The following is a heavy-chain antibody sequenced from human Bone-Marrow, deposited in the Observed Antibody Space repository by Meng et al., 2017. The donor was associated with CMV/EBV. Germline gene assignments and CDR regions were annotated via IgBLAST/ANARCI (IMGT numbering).Heavy chain of an antibody. V-gene: IGHV4-34*01. Sequence: SETLSLTCAVYGGSFSGYYWIWIRQPPGKGLEWIGEINHSGSTNYNPSLKSRVTISVDTSKNQFSLKLSSVTAADTAVYYCARGRGLGDYWGQGTLVTVSS. J-gene: IGHJ4*02. CDR1: GGSFSGYY. CDR3: ARGRGLGDY. CDR2: INHSGST. D-gene: IGHD3-16*01.